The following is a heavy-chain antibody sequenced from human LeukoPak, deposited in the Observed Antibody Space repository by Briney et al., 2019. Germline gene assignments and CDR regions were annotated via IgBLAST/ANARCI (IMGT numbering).Heavy chain of an antibody. V-gene: IGHV3-30*02. J-gene: IGHJ5*01. D-gene: IGHD2-21*01. CDR2: IRYDGSTK. CDR1: GFSFISSD. Sequence: GGSLRLSCAASGFSFISSDFHWVRQAPGEGLEWVSFIRYDGSTKYKDSVKGRLTIARDNSKNTLHLQMNSLGPEDTAIYFCARRNRAYADSWGQGTLVTISS. CDR3: ARRNRAYADS.